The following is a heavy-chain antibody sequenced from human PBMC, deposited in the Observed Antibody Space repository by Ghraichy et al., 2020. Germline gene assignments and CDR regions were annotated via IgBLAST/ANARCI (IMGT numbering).Heavy chain of an antibody. CDR1: GFTFSSYG. Sequence: GGSLRLSCAASGFTFSSYGMHWVRQAPGKGLEWVAVIWYDGSNKYYADSVKGRFTISRDNSKNTLYLQMNSLRAEDTAVYYCARVLGIFGVVMRSYYYGMDVWGQGTTVTVSS. CDR3: ARVLGIFGVVMRSYYYGMDV. J-gene: IGHJ6*02. CDR2: IWYDGSNK. V-gene: IGHV3-33*01. D-gene: IGHD3-3*01.